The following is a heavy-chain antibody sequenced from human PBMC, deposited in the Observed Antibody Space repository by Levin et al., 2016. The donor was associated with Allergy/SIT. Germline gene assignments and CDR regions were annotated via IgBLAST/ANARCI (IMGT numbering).Heavy chain of an antibody. V-gene: IGHV3-30*18. CDR2: ISYDGSNK. J-gene: IGHJ4*02. CDR3: TKDRRYSSGWFPDY. Sequence: WIRQLPGKGLEWVAVISYDGSNKYYADSVKGRFTISRDNSKNTLYLQMNSLRAEDTAVYYCTKDRRYSSGWFPDYWGQGTLVTVSS. D-gene: IGHD6-19*01.